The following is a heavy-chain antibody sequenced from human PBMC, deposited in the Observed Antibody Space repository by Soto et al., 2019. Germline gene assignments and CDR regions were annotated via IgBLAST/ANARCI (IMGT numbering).Heavy chain of an antibody. V-gene: IGHV3-33*01. CDR3: AREAYSSGWYSVQAENSGFDY. CDR1: GFTFSSYG. D-gene: IGHD6-19*01. Sequence: GGSLRLSCAASGFTFSSYGMHWVRQAPGKGLEWVAVIWYDGSNKYYADSVKGRFTISRDNSKNTLYLQMNSLRAEDTAVYYCAREAYSSGWYSVQAENSGFDYWGQGTLVTVSS. CDR2: IWYDGSNK. J-gene: IGHJ4*02.